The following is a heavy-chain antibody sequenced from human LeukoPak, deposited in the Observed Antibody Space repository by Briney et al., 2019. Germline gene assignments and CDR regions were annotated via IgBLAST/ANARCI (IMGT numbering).Heavy chain of an antibody. J-gene: IGHJ4*02. D-gene: IGHD3-9*01. CDR2: MSYSGSTSGST. CDR3: ARGYFPFDY. V-gene: IGHV4-59*01. Sequence: SETLSLTCSVSGGSINSYSWSWIRQPPGKGLEWIGYMSYSGSTSGSTGSHPSLRSRVTMSVDMSKNQFFLKLTSLTAADTVVYYCARGYFPFDYWGRGTLVTVSS. CDR1: GGSINSYS.